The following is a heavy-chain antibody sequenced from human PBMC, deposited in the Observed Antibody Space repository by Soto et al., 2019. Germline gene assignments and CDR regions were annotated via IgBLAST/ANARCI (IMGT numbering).Heavy chain of an antibody. CDR3: ARGYSGYDPFDY. D-gene: IGHD5-12*01. Sequence: QVQLQQWGAGLVKPSETLSLTCAVYGGSFSGYYWSWIRQPPGKGLEWIGEINHSGSTNYNPSLKSRVTISIDTSKNHFSLKLSSVTAAADTAVYYCARGYSGYDPFDYWGQGTLVTVSS. J-gene: IGHJ4*02. CDR2: INHSGST. V-gene: IGHV4-34*01. CDR1: GGSFSGYY.